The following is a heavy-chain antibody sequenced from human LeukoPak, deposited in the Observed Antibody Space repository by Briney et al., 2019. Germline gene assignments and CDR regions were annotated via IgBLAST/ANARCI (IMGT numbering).Heavy chain of an antibody. J-gene: IGHJ5*02. CDR1: GGSFSGYY. Sequence: PSETLSLTCAVYGGSFSGYYWSWIRQPPGKGLEWIGEINHSGSTNYNPSLKSRVTISVDTSKNQFSLKLSSVTAADTAVYYCARHALWDYGSGSYYKSSWFDPWGQGTLVTVSS. V-gene: IGHV4-34*01. CDR2: INHSGST. CDR3: ARHALWDYGSGSYYKSSWFDP. D-gene: IGHD3-10*01.